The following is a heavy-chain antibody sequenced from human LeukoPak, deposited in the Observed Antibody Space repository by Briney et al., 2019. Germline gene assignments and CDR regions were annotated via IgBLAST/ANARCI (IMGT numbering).Heavy chain of an antibody. V-gene: IGHV3-11*04. CDR1: GFTFSDYY. Sequence: GGSLRLSCAASGFTFSDYYMSWIRQAPGKGLEWVSYISSSGSTTFYSDSVKGRFTISRDNAKNSLSLQMNNLRAEDTAVYYCARSLHISAPFDVWGQGTLVTVSS. J-gene: IGHJ4*02. CDR3: ARSLHISAPFDV. D-gene: IGHD2-21*01. CDR2: ISSSGSTT.